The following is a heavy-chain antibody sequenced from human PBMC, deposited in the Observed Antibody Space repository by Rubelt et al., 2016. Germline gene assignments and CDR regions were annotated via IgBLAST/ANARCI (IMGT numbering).Heavy chain of an antibody. V-gene: IGHV3-74*02. CDR3: SRHSEEYYYYYMDV. D-gene: IGHD5-18*01. CDR1: GFTFSSYW. J-gene: IGHJ6*03. Sequence: EVQLVESGGGLIQPGGSLRLSCAASGFTFSSYWMHWVRQAPGKGLVWVSRINSDGSSTSHADSVKGRFTISRDNAKNALYLQMNRLGAEDTAVYYWSRHSEEYYYYYMDVWGKGTTVTVSS. CDR2: INSDGSST.